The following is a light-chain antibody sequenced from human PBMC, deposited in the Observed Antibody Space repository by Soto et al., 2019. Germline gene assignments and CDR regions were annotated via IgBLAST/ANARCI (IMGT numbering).Light chain of an antibody. CDR1: SSNVGGNV. J-gene: IGLJ2*01. V-gene: IGLV1-44*01. Sequence: QSVLTQPPSVSGTPGQRVIISCSGSSSNVGGNVVNWYQQLPGTAPKLIIYSKNERPSGVPDRFSASKSGASASLAIHGLQSEDEADYYWATWEDSLDGVVFGGGTKLTAL. CDR3: ATWEDSLDGVV. CDR2: SKN.